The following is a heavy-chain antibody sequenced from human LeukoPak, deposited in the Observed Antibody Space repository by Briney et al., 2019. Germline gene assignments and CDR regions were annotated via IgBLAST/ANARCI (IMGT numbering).Heavy chain of an antibody. CDR3: ARARDDQQWLVEFAFDI. J-gene: IGHJ3*02. V-gene: IGHV1-2*02. D-gene: IGHD6-19*01. Sequence: ASVKVSCKASGYTFTGYYMHRVRQAPGQGLEWMGWINPNSGGTNYAQKFQGRVTMTRDTSISTAYMGLSRLRSDDTAVYYCARARDDQQWLVEFAFDIWGQGTMVTVSS. CDR2: INPNSGGT. CDR1: GYTFTGYY.